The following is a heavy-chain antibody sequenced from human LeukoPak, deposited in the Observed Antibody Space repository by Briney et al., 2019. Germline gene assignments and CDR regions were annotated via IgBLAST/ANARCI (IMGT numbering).Heavy chain of an antibody. D-gene: IGHD6-6*01. CDR2: IYPGDSDT. J-gene: IGHJ2*01. Sequence: GESLKISCKGSGYSFTSYWIGWVRQMPGKGLEWMGIIYPGDSDTRYSPSFQGQVTISADKSISTASLQWTSLKASDTAMYYCASLDLDSSSSSWYFDVWGRGTLVTVSS. V-gene: IGHV5-51*01. CDR1: GYSFTSYW. CDR3: ASLDLDSSSSSWYFDV.